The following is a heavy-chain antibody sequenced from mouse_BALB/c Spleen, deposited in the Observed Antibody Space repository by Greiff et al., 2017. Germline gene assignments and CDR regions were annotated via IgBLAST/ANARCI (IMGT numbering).Heavy chain of an antibody. CDR1: GFTFSSFG. J-gene: IGHJ2*01. CDR2: ISSGSSTI. Sequence: DVMLVESGGGLVQPGGSRKLSCAASGFTFSSFGMHWVRQAPEKGLEWVAYISSGSSTIYYADTVKGRFTISRDNPKNTLFLQMSSLRSEDTAMYYCAREGITWGQGTTLTVSS. CDR3: AREGIT. D-gene: IGHD1-1*01. V-gene: IGHV5-17*02.